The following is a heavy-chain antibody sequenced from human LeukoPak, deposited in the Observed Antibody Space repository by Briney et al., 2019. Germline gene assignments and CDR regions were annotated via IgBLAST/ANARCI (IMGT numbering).Heavy chain of an antibody. V-gene: IGHV3-9*03. Sequence: GGSLRLSCAASGFTFDDYAMHWVRQAPGKGLEWVSGISWNSGSIGYADSVKGRFTISRDNAKNSLYLQMNSLRAEDMALYYCARPLTTLDAFDIWGQGTMVTVSS. CDR2: ISWNSGSI. J-gene: IGHJ3*02. CDR1: GFTFDDYA. CDR3: ARPLTTLDAFDI. D-gene: IGHD4-17*01.